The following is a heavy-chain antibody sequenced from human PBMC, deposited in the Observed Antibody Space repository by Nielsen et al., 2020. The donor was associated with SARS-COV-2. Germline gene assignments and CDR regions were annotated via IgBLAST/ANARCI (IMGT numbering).Heavy chain of an antibody. CDR3: ARGWGDYYYYYGMDV. CDR2: IKEDGREG. J-gene: IGHJ6*02. CDR1: GFTFSSYE. Sequence: GGSLRLSCAASGFTFSSYEMNWVRQAPGKGLEWVANIKEDGREGYYVDSVKGRFAISRDNAKNSLYLQMNSLRAEDTALYHCARGWGDYYYYYGMDVWGQGTTVTVSS. V-gene: IGHV3-7*03. D-gene: IGHD2-21*02.